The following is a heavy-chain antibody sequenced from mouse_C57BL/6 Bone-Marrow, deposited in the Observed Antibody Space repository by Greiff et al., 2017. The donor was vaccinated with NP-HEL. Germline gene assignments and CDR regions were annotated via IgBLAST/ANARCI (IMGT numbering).Heavy chain of an antibody. CDR1: GYTFTSYW. CDR3: ARWGY. J-gene: IGHJ2*01. Sequence: VQLQQPGAELVMPGASVKLSCKASGYTFTSYWMHWVKQRPGQGLEWIGEIDPSDSSTNYNQKFKGKSTLTVDTSSSTAYMQLSSLTSEDSAVYYCARWGYWGQGTTLTVSS. V-gene: IGHV1-69*01. CDR2: IDPSDSST.